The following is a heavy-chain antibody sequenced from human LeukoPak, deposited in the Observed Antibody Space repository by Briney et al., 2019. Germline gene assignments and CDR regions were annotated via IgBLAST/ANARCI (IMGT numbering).Heavy chain of an antibody. CDR3: AKRIRVNWFDP. CDR1: GFTFSTYG. Sequence: PGGSLRLSCAASGFTFSTYGMSWVRQAPGKGLEWVSAISGSGGSKYYADSVKGRFTISRDNSKNTLYLQMNSLRAEDTAVYYCAKRIRVNWFDPWGQGTLVTVSS. J-gene: IGHJ5*02. CDR2: ISGSGGSK. V-gene: IGHV3-23*01.